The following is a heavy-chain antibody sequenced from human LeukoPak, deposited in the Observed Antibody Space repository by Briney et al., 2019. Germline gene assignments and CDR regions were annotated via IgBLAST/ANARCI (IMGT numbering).Heavy chain of an antibody. CDR1: GYSIGSEFY. J-gene: IGHJ6*03. V-gene: IGHV4-38-2*02. CDR2: VSHNTGA. Sequence: SETLSLTCGVSGYSIGSEFYLGWIRQTPGKGLEWLGSVSHNTGASYNPSFKSRVTISLDTSKNHFSLTLTSVTAADTAVYFCAREPGWGHNYYYMDVWGKGTTVAVSS. CDR3: AREPGWGHNYYYMDV. D-gene: IGHD1-26*01.